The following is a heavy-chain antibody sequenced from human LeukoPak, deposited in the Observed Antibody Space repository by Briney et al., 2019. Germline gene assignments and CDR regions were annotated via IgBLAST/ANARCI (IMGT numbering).Heavy chain of an antibody. CDR1: GFIFSSYS. J-gene: IGHJ4*02. Sequence: GGSLRLSCAASGFIFSSYSMNWVRQAPGKGLEWVSSISRSNSHIYYADSVKGRFTISRDNAKNSLYLQMNSLRAEDTAVYYCARDVYYGSGSPRLDYWGQGTLVTVSS. D-gene: IGHD3-10*01. V-gene: IGHV3-21*01. CDR2: ISRSNSHI. CDR3: ARDVYYGSGSPRLDY.